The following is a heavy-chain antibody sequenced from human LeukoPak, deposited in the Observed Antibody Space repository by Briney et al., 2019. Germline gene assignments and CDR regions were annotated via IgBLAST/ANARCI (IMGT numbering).Heavy chain of an antibody. V-gene: IGHV3-66*02. CDR1: GLTVSSNY. CDR3: ARVLRSGNSGYSFDI. Sequence: GGSLRLSCAASGLTVSSNYMTWVRQAPGKGLEWVSFIYSDGSTYYADSVQGRVGFSRDNSKNTLYLQMNSLIPEDTAVYYCARVLRSGNSGYSFDIWGQGTMVTVSS. D-gene: IGHD3-9*01. CDR2: IYSDGST. J-gene: IGHJ3*02.